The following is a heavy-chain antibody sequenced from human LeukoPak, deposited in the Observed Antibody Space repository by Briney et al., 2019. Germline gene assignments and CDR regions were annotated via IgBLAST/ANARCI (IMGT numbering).Heavy chain of an antibody. CDR3: ARQLGYCSDGTCYFDS. D-gene: IGHD2-15*01. Sequence: GSLRLSCAASGFTFTSYAMGWVRQAPGKGLEWVSTISGSGGNTYYADSVKGRFTISRDNSKNTLYLQMNSLKAEDTAIYYCARQLGYCSDGTCYFDSWGQGTLVTVTS. J-gene: IGHJ4*02. V-gene: IGHV3-23*01. CDR1: GFTFTSYA. CDR2: ISGSGGNT.